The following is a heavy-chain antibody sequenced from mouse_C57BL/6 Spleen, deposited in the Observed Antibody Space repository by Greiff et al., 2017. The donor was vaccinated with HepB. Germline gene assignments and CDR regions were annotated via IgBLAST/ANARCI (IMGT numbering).Heavy chain of an antibody. D-gene: IGHD2-1*01. V-gene: IGHV1-43*01. J-gene: IGHJ2*01. CDR3: ARNPYGNYYFDY. CDR1: GYSFTGYY. Sequence: EVQLQQSGPELVKPGASVKISCKASGYSFTGYYMHWVKQSSEKSLEWIGEINPSTGGTSYNQKFKGKATLTVDKSSSTAYMQLKSLTSEDSAVYYCARNPYGNYYFDYWGQGTTLTVSS. CDR2: INPSTGGT.